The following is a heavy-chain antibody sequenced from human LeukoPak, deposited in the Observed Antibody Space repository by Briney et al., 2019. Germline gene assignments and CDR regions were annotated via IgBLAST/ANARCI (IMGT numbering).Heavy chain of an antibody. CDR2: ISSSSSYI. J-gene: IGHJ3*02. Sequence: GSLRLSCAASGFTFNTYSLSWVRQAPGKGLEWVSSISSSSSYIYYADSVKGRFTISRDNAKNSLYLQMNSLRAEDTAVYYCARDSGNYLDAFDIWGQGTMVTVSS. CDR1: GFTFNTYS. D-gene: IGHD1-7*01. V-gene: IGHV3-21*01. CDR3: ARDSGNYLDAFDI.